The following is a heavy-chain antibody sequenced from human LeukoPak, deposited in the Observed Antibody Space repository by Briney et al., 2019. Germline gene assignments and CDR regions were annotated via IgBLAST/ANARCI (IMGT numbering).Heavy chain of an antibody. Sequence: PSQTLSLTCTVSGGSISSGGYYWSWIRQPPGKGLEWIGQINHSGSTNYNPSLKSRVTISVDTSKNQFSLKLSSVTAADTAVYYCARGPLAAAGHEKKFDYWGQGTLVTVSS. V-gene: IGHV4-30-2*01. D-gene: IGHD6-13*01. CDR3: ARGPLAAAGHEKKFDY. CDR2: INHSGST. J-gene: IGHJ4*02. CDR1: GGSISSGGYY.